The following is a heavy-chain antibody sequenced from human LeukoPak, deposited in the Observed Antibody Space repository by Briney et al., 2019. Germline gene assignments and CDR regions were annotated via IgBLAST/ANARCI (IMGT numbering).Heavy chain of an antibody. CDR2: ISWIGGT. CDR1: GGSITSDRHF. V-gene: IGHV4-31*02. J-gene: IGHJ4*02. D-gene: IGHD2-21*01. Sequence: SETLSLTCIVSGGSITSDRHFWTWIRQHPGEGLEWIGYISWIGGTYYNPSLKSRITISADTSTNQFSLRLNSVTAADTAVYYCAKYYCVTSNCPGVDYWGQGILVTVSS. CDR3: AKYYCVTSNCPGVDY.